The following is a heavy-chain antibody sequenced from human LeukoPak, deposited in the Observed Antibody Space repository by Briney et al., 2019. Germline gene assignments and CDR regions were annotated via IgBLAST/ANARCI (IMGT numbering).Heavy chain of an antibody. V-gene: IGHV4-34*01. Sequence: SETLSLTCAVYGGSFSGYYWSWIRQPPGKGLEWIGEINRSGSTNYNPSLKSRVTISVDTSKNQFSLKLSSVTAADTAVYYCARAYSSPFNPKPGWFDPWGQGTLVTVSS. CDR1: GGSFSGYY. CDR3: ARAYSSPFNPKPGWFDP. CDR2: INRSGST. D-gene: IGHD6-6*01. J-gene: IGHJ5*02.